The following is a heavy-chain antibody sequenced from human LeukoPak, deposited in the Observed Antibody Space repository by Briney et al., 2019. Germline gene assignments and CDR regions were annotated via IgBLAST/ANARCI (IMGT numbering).Heavy chain of an antibody. CDR2: INPNSGGT. D-gene: IGHD2-15*01. V-gene: IGHV1-2*02. Sequence: ASVKVSCKASGYTFTGYYMHWVRQAPGQGLEWMGWINPNSGGTKYAQKFQGRVTMTSDASISTAYMELSSLRSDDTAAYYCASRPDQHLLYYFDYWGQGALVTDSS. CDR3: ASRPDQHLLYYFDY. CDR1: GYTFTGYY. J-gene: IGHJ4*02.